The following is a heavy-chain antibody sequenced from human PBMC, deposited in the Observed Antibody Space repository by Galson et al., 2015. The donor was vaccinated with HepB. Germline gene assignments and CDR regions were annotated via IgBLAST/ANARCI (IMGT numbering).Heavy chain of an antibody. CDR2: ISTNSGET. J-gene: IGHJ1*01. CDR3: ATVSRTLTKGYFQK. Sequence: SCKASGYSFTFYGVTWVRQAPGQGLEWMGWISTNSGETKYAQSFHDRITLTTDTSTSTAYMELRSLRSDDTAVFYCATVSRTLTKGYFQKWGQGTLLTVSS. CDR1: GYSFTFYG. V-gene: IGHV1-18*01. D-gene: IGHD3-16*01.